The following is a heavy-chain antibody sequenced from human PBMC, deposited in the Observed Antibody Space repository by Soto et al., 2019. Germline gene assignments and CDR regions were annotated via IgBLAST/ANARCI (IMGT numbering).Heavy chain of an antibody. Sequence: QVQLVQSGAEVKKPGSSVKVSCKASGGTFSSYTISWVRQAPGQGLEWMGRIIPILGIANYAQKFQGRVTITXDXFTSTAYMELSSLRSEDTAVYYCAILVVVPAAMSDYWGQGTLVTVSS. CDR3: AILVVVPAAMSDY. CDR1: GGTFSSYT. V-gene: IGHV1-69*02. J-gene: IGHJ4*02. CDR2: IIPILGIA. D-gene: IGHD2-2*01.